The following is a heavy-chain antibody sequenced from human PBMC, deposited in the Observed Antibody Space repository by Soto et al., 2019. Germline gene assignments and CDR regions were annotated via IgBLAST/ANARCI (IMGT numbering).Heavy chain of an antibody. J-gene: IGHJ6*02. CDR1: GGTFSSYA. V-gene: IGHV1-69*13. CDR3: ARSFQLVVVPAAMPANYYYYGMDV. Sequence: ASVKVSCKASGGTFSSYAISWVRQAPGQGLEWMGGIIPIFGTANYAQKFQGRVTITADESTSTAYMELSSLRSEDTAVYYCARSFQLVVVPAAMPANYYYYGMDVWGQGTTVTVSS. CDR2: IIPIFGTA. D-gene: IGHD2-2*01.